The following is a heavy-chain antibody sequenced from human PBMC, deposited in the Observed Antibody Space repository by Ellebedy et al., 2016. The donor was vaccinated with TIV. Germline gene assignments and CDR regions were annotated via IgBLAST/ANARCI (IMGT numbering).Heavy chain of an antibody. CDR3: ARGGAAAGTGRGGFDY. CDR1: GYSFSSYW. J-gene: IGHJ4*02. V-gene: IGHV5-10-1*01. D-gene: IGHD6-13*01. Sequence: ASVKVSCKGSGYSFSSYWINWVRQMPGKGLEWMGRIDPSDSYSNYSPSFQGHVTIPVAKSISTAYLQWSSLKASDTAIYYCARGGAAAGTGRGGFDYWGQGTQVTVSS. CDR2: IDPSDSYS.